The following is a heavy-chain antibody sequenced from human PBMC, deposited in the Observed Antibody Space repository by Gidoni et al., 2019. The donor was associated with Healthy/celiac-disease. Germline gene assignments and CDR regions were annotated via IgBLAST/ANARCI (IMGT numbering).Heavy chain of an antibody. J-gene: IGHJ1*01. CDR1: GYSISSGYY. CDR3: AKGIPRSGWEYFQH. Sequence: QVQLQESGPGLVKPSETLSLTCAVSGYSISSGYYWGWIRQPPGKGLEWIGSIYHSGSTYYNPSLKSRVTISVDTSKNQFSLKLSSVTAADTAVYYCAKGIPRSGWEYFQHWGQGTLVTVSS. V-gene: IGHV4-38-2*01. CDR2: IYHSGST. D-gene: IGHD6-19*01.